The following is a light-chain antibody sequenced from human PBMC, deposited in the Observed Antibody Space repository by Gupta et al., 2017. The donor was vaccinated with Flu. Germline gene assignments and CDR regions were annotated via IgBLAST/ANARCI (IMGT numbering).Light chain of an antibody. CDR3: QQYNNWPLT. V-gene: IGKV3-15*01. J-gene: IGKJ1*01. Sequence: DMVVTQSPATLPVSPGERATLSCRASQSVSSNLAWYQQKPGQAPRFLIYGASTRATGIPARFSGSGSGTEFTLTISSLHSEDFAVYYCQQYNNWPLTFGQGTKVEIK. CDR2: GAS. CDR1: QSVSSN.